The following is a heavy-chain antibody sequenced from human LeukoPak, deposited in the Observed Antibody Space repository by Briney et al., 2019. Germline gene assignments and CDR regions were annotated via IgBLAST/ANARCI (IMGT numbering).Heavy chain of an antibody. CDR3: ARALDY. CDR2: IYYSGST. Sequence: SETLSLTCIVSGGSTSNYYWSWIRQPPGKGLEWIGYIYYSGSTNYNPSLKSRVTISVGTSKNQFSLKLSSVTAADTAVYYCARALDYWGQGTLVTVSS. V-gene: IGHV4-59*01. CDR1: GGSTSNYY. J-gene: IGHJ4*02.